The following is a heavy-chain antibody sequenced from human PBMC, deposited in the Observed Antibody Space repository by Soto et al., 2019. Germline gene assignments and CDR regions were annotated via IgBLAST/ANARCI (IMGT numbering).Heavy chain of an antibody. CDR2: IYHSGST. J-gene: IGHJ6*02. Sequence: SETLSLTCAVSGGSISSGGYSWSWIRQPPGKGLEWIGYIYHSGSTYYNPSLKSRVTISVDRSKNQFSLKLSSVTAADTAVYYCARAHYGDYGYGMDVWGQVNTVTVSS. CDR1: GGSISSGGYS. V-gene: IGHV4-30-2*01. CDR3: ARAHYGDYGYGMDV. D-gene: IGHD4-17*01.